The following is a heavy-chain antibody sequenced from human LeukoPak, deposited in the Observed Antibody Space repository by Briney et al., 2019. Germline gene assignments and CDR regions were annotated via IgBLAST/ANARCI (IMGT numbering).Heavy chain of an antibody. V-gene: IGHV1-2*02. CDR1: GYTFTGYY. J-gene: IGHJ4*02. Sequence: ASVKVSCKASGYTFTGYYMHWVRQAPGQGLEWMGWINPNSGGTNYAQKFQGRVTMTRDTSISTAYMELSRLRSDDTAVYYCARAYRRGSGWPYYFDYWGQGTLVTVSS. CDR2: INPNSGGT. CDR3: ARAYRRGSGWPYYFDY. D-gene: IGHD6-19*01.